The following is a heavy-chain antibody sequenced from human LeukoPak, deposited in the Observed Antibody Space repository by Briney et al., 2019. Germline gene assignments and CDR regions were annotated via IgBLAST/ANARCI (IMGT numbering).Heavy chain of an antibody. J-gene: IGHJ4*02. CDR3: ARVSLGQLWFSGDYFDY. V-gene: IGHV3-53*01. Sequence: PGGSLRLSCAASGFTVSSNYMSWVRQAPGKGLEWVSVIYSGGSTYYADSVKDRFTISRDNSKNTLYLQMNSLRAEDTAVYYCARVSLGQLWFSGDYFDYWGQGTLVTVSS. CDR2: IYSGGST. D-gene: IGHD5-18*01. CDR1: GFTVSSNY.